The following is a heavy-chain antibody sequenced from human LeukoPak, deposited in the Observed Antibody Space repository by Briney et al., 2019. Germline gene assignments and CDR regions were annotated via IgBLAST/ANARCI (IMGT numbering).Heavy chain of an antibody. CDR1: GGSISSYY. D-gene: IGHD6-13*01. CDR2: IYTSGST. CDR3: ARVIAAAGTLDY. V-gene: IGHV4-4*07. Sequence: SETLSLTCTVSGGSISSYYWSWIRQPAGKGLEWIGRIYTSGSTNYNPSLKSRVTMSVDTSKNQFSLKLSFVTAADTAVYYCARVIAAAGTLDYWGQGTLVTVSS. J-gene: IGHJ4*02.